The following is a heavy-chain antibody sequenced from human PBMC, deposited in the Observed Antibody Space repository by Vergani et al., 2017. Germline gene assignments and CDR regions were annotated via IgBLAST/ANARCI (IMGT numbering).Heavy chain of an antibody. Sequence: EVQPVESGGGLVQPGGSLRLSCAASGFTVSSNYMSWVRQAPGKGLEWVSVIYSGGSTYYADSVKGSFTISRDNSKNTLYLQMNSLRAEDTAVYYCARDLLTDDAFDIWGQGTMVTVSS. CDR3: ARDLLTDDAFDI. J-gene: IGHJ3*02. CDR2: IYSGGST. CDR1: GFTVSSNY. V-gene: IGHV3-66*01.